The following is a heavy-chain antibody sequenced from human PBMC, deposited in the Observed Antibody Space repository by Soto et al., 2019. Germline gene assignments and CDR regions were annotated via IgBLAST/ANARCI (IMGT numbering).Heavy chain of an antibody. V-gene: IGHV4-59*01. CDR1: GGSISSYY. CDR2: IYYSGST. J-gene: IGHJ5*02. Sequence: ETLSLTCTVSGGSISSYYWSWIRQPPGKGLEWIGYIYYSGSTNYNPSLKSRVTISIDTSKNQFSLKLSSVTAADTAVYYCARAGGWFDPWGQGTLVTVSS. D-gene: IGHD1-26*01. CDR3: ARAGGWFDP.